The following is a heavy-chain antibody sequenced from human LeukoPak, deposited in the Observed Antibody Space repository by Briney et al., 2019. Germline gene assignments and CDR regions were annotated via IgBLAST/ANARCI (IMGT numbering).Heavy chain of an antibody. J-gene: IGHJ4*02. CDR2: ISYDGSNK. Sequence: GGSPRLSCAASGFTFSSYAMHWVRQAPGKGLEWVAVISYDGSNKYYADSVKGRFTISRDNSKNTLYLQMNSLRAEDTAVYYCARVSPSGHGLRFLEWFNLLDYWGQGTLVTVSS. D-gene: IGHD3-3*01. V-gene: IGHV3-30-3*01. CDR3: ARVSPSGHGLRFLEWFNLLDY. CDR1: GFTFSSYA.